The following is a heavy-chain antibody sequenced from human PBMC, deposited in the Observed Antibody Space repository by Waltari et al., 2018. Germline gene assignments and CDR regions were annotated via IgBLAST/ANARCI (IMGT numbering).Heavy chain of an antibody. Sequence: HWVRQAPGQGLEWMGWINPKSGDTKLTQKFQGRVTMTRDTSITTAYMDLTRLTSDDTGLYFCARDETGGNFYWFDSWGQGTTVTVSS. D-gene: IGHD2-21*02. CDR3: ARDETGGNFYWFDS. CDR2: INPKSGDT. J-gene: IGHJ5*01. V-gene: IGHV1-2*02.